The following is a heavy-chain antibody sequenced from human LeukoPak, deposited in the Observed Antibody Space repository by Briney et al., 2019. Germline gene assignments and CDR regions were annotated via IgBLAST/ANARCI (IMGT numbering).Heavy chain of an antibody. D-gene: IGHD5-24*01. Sequence: PGGSLRLSCAASGFTFSSYWMSWVRQAPGKGLEWVANIKQDGSEKYYVDSVKGRFTISRDNAKNSLYLQMNSLRAEDTAVYYCARGGGRRDGYKSDYWGQGTLVTVSS. CDR1: GFTFSSYW. V-gene: IGHV3-7*01. CDR2: IKQDGSEK. J-gene: IGHJ4*02. CDR3: ARGGGRRDGYKSDY.